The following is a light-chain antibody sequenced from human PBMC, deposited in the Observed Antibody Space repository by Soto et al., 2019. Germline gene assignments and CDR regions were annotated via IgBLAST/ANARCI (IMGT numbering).Light chain of an antibody. CDR2: GAS. J-gene: IGKJ1*01. V-gene: IGKV3-20*01. CDR3: QEYGSSRT. CDR1: QSVSRAY. Sequence: EVVLTQSPGTLSLSPGARATLSCRASQSVSRAYLAWYQQKPGQAPRLLIYGASSRATGIPDRFSGSGSGTDFTITISRLEPDDFAVYYCQEYGSSRTFGQGTKVEIK.